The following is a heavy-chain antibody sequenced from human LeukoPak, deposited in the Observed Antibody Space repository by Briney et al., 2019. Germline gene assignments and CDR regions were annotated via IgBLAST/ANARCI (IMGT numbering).Heavy chain of an antibody. CDR2: INHSGST. Sequence: SETLSLTCAVYGGSFSGYYWSWIRQPPGKGLEWIGEINHSGSTNYNPSLKSRATISGDASKNQFSLKLSSVTAADTAVYFCARVGYSYVINDWSRTGLGAYPTKYYYHMDVWGKGTTVTVSS. CDR3: ARVGYSYVINDWSRTGLGAYPTKYYYHMDV. D-gene: IGHD5-18*01. V-gene: IGHV4-34*01. J-gene: IGHJ6*03. CDR1: GGSFSGYY.